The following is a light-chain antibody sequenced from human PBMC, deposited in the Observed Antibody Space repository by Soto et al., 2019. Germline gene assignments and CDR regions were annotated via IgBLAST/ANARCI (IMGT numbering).Light chain of an antibody. CDR3: QQRSNWPGT. Sequence: EIMLTQSPATLSLSPGGRATLSCRASQSVRRSLAWYQQHPGQAPRLLIYDASNRATGIPARFSGSGSGTDFALTIRSLEAKDFAVYNYQQRSNWPGTFGQGTKVDIK. J-gene: IGKJ1*01. CDR1: QSVRRS. CDR2: DAS. V-gene: IGKV3-11*01.